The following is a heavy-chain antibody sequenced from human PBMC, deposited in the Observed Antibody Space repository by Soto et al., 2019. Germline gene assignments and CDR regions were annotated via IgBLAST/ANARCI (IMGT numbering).Heavy chain of an antibody. Sequence: QMQLVQSGPEVKKPGTSVKVSCKASGFTFTSSAVQWVRQARGQRLEWIGWIVVGSGNTNYAQKFQERVTITRDMSTSTAYMELSSLRSEDTAVYYCAAARDSSGYYSVPWDYWGQGTLVTVSS. CDR2: IVVGSGNT. CDR3: AAARDSSGYYSVPWDY. J-gene: IGHJ4*02. V-gene: IGHV1-58*01. CDR1: GFTFTSSA. D-gene: IGHD3-22*01.